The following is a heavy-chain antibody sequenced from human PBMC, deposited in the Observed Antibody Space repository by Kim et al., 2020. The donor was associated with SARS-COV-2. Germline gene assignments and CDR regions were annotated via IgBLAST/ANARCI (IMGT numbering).Heavy chain of an antibody. V-gene: IGHV1-58*01. D-gene: IGHD6-19*01. CDR3: VAWAAVAGVSPFDY. CDR2: IVVGSGNT. J-gene: IGHJ4*02. CDR1: GFTFTTSA. Sequence: ASVKVSCKASGFTFTTSAVQWVRQARGQRLEWIGWIVVGSGNTNNAQKFQGRVTITRDMFTNTAYMELSSLRSEDTAVYYCVAWAAVAGVSPFDYWGQGTLVTVSS.